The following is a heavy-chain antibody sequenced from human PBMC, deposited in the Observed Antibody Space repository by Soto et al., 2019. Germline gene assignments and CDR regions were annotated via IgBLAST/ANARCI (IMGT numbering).Heavy chain of an antibody. CDR3: ARGRSGGVRRRGDPTNYYYYYYMDV. J-gene: IGHJ6*03. CDR1: GGSISSGGYY. CDR2: IYYSGST. Sequence: QVQLQESGPGLVKPSQTLSLTCTVSGGSISSGGYYWSWIRQHPGKGLEGIGYIYYSGSTYYNPSRMIRVTISVDTSKNQFSLKLSSVTAADTAVYYCARGRSGGVRRRGDPTNYYYYYYMDVWGKGTTVTVSS. V-gene: IGHV4-31*03. D-gene: IGHD2-8*01.